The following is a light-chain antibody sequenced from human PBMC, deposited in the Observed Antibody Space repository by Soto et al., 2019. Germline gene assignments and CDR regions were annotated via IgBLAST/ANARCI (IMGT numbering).Light chain of an antibody. J-gene: IGKJ3*01. Sequence: EIVLTQSPGTLSLSPGERATLSCRASQSVSSSYLAWYQQKPGQAPRLLIYGASSRATGIPDRFSGSGSGTDFTLTISRLEPEDFAVYYCQQYSRSPFTFGPGT. CDR2: GAS. CDR1: QSVSSSY. V-gene: IGKV3-20*01. CDR3: QQYSRSPFT.